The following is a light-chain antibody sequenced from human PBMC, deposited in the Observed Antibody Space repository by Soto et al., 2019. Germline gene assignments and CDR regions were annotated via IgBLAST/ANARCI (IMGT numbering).Light chain of an antibody. CDR3: QQYETFSGT. Sequence: DRQRTQAVCSRSTSVVKRSEESRGASQSVSGWLAWYQQKPGEAPKLLIYDASALPRGVPSMFSGSGAGTKLTLTIASLQPEDFATHYCQQYETFSGTFGPGTKVDIK. V-gene: IGKV1-5*01. CDR2: DAS. CDR1: QSVSGW. J-gene: IGKJ1*01.